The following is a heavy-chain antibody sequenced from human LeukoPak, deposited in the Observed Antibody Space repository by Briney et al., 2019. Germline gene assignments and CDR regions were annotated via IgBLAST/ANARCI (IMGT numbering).Heavy chain of an antibody. V-gene: IGHV4-59*01. J-gene: IGHJ4*02. D-gene: IGHD3-22*01. CDR1: GGSISSYY. CDR2: IYYSGST. Sequence: SETLSLTCTVSGGSISSYYWSWIRQPPGKGLEWIGYIYYSGSTNCNPSLKSRVTISVDTSKNQFSLKLSSVTAADTAVYYCARSRVVVSPFDYWGQGTLVTVSS. CDR3: ARSRVVVSPFDY.